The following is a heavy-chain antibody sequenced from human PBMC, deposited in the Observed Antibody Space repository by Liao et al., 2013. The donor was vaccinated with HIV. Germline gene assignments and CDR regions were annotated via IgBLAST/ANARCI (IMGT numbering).Heavy chain of an antibody. CDR2: IYTSGST. J-gene: IGHJ4*02. Sequence: QLQLQESGPGLVKPSETLSLACTVSGGSINSGSYFWSWIRQPAGKGLEWIGRIYTSGSTDYNPSLKSRVTISVDTSKNQFSLKLSSVTAADTAVYYCARDGGSGRRRFDSWGQGTLVTVSS. D-gene: IGHD3-10*01. V-gene: IGHV4-61*02. CDR1: GGSINSGSYF. CDR3: ARDGGSGRRRFDS.